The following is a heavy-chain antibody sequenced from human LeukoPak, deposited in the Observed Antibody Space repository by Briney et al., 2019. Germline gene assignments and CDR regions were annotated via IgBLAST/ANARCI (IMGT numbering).Heavy chain of an antibody. CDR2: VNPNSGNT. V-gene: IGHV1-8*03. J-gene: IGHJ4*02. CDR1: GYTFTSYD. D-gene: IGHD5-12*01. Sequence: ASVKVSCKASGYTFTSYDINWVRQATGQGLEWMGWVNPNSGNTGYVQKFQGRVTITRNTSISTAYMELSSLRSEDTAVYYCAREMSQPFYSGYDRSFDYWGQGTLVTVSS. CDR3: AREMSQPFYSGYDRSFDY.